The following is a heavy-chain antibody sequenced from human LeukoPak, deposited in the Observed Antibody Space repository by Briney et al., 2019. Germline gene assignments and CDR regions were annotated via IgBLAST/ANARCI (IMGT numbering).Heavy chain of an antibody. CDR1: GGSFSGYY. CDR3: ARGQGTVTTH. V-gene: IGHV4-34*01. J-gene: IGHJ4*02. CDR2: INHSGSA. D-gene: IGHD4-17*01. Sequence: SETLFLTCTVSGGSFSGYYCTWIRQPPGKGLEWIGEINHSGSANYNPSLKSRVTISLDTSKNQFSLKLSSVTAADTAVYYCARGQGTVTTHWGQGTLVTVSS.